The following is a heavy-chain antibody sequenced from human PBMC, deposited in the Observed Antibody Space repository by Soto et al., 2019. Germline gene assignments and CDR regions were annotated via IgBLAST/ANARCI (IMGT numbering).Heavy chain of an antibody. CDR1: GLTISGKKY. D-gene: IGHD1-1*01. CDR2: LYDVDGS. Sequence: DVQLVESGGGLIQPGESLRLSCAAFGLTISGKKYVAWVRQAPGKGLEWVSALYDVDGSFSADSVKGRFTTSSDSSKTTVYLQMNDLRPDDTAVYYCATWHEREHAYDVWGQGTPVTVS. V-gene: IGHV3-53*01. J-gene: IGHJ3*01. CDR3: ATWHEREHAYDV.